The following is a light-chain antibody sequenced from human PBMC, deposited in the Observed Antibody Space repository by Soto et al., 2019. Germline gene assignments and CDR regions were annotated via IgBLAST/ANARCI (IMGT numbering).Light chain of an antibody. CDR3: QQYDSSWT. CDR1: QSVPSNF. J-gene: IGKJ1*01. CDR2: GVS. Sequence: EIVLTQSQGTLSLSPGERATLSCRASQSVPSNFLAWYQQKPGQAPILFIYGVSRRATGIPDRFSCSGSGTDFTLTISRLEPEDFAVYYCQQYDSSWTFGQGTKVEIK. V-gene: IGKV3-20*01.